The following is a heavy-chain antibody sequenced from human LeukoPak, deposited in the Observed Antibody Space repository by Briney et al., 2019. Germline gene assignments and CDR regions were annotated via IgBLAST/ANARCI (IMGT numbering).Heavy chain of an antibody. CDR2: ITPYNGNT. CDR1: GYTFINYG. Sequence: ASVKVSRKASGYTFINYGINWVRQAPGQGLEWVGWITPYNGNTNYAQKLQGRVTMTTDTSTSTAYMELRSLRPDDTAMYYCARRGVYYYDSSGRANYYFDFWGQGTLVTVSS. J-gene: IGHJ4*02. V-gene: IGHV1-18*01. D-gene: IGHD3-22*01. CDR3: ARRGVYYYDSSGRANYYFDF.